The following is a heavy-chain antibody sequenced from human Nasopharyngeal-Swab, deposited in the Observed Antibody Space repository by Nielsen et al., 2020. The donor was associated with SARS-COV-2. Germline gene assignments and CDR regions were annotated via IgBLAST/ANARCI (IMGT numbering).Heavy chain of an antibody. CDR3: ARGKATYYYGSGSYYSRANWFDP. CDR1: GGSISSYY. V-gene: IGHV4-4*07. CDR2: IYTSGST. J-gene: IGHJ5*02. D-gene: IGHD3-10*01. Sequence: GSLRLSCTVSGGSISSYYWSWIRQPAGKGLEWIGRIYTSGSTNYNPSLKSRVTMSVDTSKNQFSLKLSSVTAADTAVYYCARGKATYYYGSGSYYSRANWFDPWGQGTLVTVSS.